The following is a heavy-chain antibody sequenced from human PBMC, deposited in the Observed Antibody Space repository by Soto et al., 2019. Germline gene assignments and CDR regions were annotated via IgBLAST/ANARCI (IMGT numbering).Heavy chain of an antibody. J-gene: IGHJ4*02. D-gene: IGHD4-17*01. CDR3: ARVPVTIPYYFDS. Sequence: EVQLVESGGGLVKPGGSLRLSCAASGFTFSSYSMNWVRQAPGKGLEWVSSISSSSSYIYYADSVKGRFTISRENAKNSLYLQMNSLRGEYTAVYYCARVPVTIPYYFDSWGQGTLVTVSS. V-gene: IGHV3-21*01. CDR1: GFTFSSYS. CDR2: ISSSSSYI.